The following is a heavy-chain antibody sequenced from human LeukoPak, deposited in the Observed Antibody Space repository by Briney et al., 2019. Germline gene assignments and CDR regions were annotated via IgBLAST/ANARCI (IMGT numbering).Heavy chain of an antibody. V-gene: IGHV3-7*01. Sequence: GGSLRLSCAASGFTFSSYLMSWVRQAPGKGLEWVANIKQDGSEKYYVDSVKGRFTISRDNAKNSLYLQMNSLRAEDTAVYYCARVGGIVVVTADYWGQGTLVTVPS. CDR3: ARVGGIVVVTADY. D-gene: IGHD2-21*02. CDR1: GFTFSSYL. CDR2: IKQDGSEK. J-gene: IGHJ4*02.